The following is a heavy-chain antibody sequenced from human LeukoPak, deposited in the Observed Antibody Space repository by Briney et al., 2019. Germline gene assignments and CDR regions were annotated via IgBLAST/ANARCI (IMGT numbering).Heavy chain of an antibody. CDR1: GFTFSSYA. Sequence: GGSLRLSCAASGFTFSSYAMSWVRQAPGKGLEWVSAISGSGGSTYYADSVKGRFTISRDNSKNTLYLQMNSLRAEDTAVYYSAKGRYCSSTSCYLCMDVWGQGTTVTVSS. CDR3: AKGRYCSSTSCYLCMDV. CDR2: ISGSGGST. J-gene: IGHJ6*02. D-gene: IGHD2-2*01. V-gene: IGHV3-23*01.